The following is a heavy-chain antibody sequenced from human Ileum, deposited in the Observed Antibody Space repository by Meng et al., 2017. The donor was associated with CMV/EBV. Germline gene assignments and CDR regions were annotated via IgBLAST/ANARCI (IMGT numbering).Heavy chain of an antibody. CDR2: IYTGGTT. CDR1: GFTFSDKY. Sequence: VQLGGSGGGLVKPGGSLRPSCAASGFTFSDKYMSWVRQAPGKGLEWVSVIYTGGTTYYADSVKGRFIISRDNSKNTLYLHMNSLRAEDTALYYCARVRDGYNYWFFDYWGQGILVTVSS. V-gene: IGHV3-66*01. CDR3: ARVRDGYNYWFFDY. D-gene: IGHD5-24*01. J-gene: IGHJ4*02.